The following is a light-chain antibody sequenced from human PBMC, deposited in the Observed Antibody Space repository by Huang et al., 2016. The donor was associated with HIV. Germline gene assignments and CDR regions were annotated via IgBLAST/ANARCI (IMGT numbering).Light chain of an antibody. V-gene: IGKV4-1*01. CDR2: WAS. J-gene: IGKJ1*01. Sequence: DIVMTQSPDSLAVSLGEGATINCKSSQSVLYRSNNKNYLAWYQQKPGQPPKLLIYWASTRESGGPDRLTGSGSGTDFSLTISSLQAEDVAVYYCQQYDTSPWTFGQGTKVEIK. CDR3: QQYDTSPWT. CDR1: QSVLYRSNNKNY.